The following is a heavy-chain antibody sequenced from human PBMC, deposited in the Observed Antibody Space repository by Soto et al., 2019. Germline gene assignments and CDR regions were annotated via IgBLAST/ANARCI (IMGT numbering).Heavy chain of an antibody. D-gene: IGHD2-2*01. CDR2: INAGNGNT. CDR1: GYTFTSYA. J-gene: IGHJ3*02. Sequence: SVKVSCKASGYTFTSYAMHWVRQAPGQRLEWMGWINAGNGNTKYSQKFQGRVTITRDTSASTAYMELSSLRSEDTAVYYCARDLRDIVVVPGAFDIWGQGTMVTVSS. CDR3: ARDLRDIVVVPGAFDI. V-gene: IGHV1-3*01.